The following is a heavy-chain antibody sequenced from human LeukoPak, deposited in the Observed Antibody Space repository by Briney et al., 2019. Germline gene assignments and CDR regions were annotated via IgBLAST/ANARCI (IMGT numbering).Heavy chain of an antibody. J-gene: IGHJ6*03. CDR3: AREDSGYSSSQRDYYYYLDV. V-gene: IGHV3-48*01. Sequence: PGGSLRLSCAASGFTFSTYNMNWVRQAPGKGLGWVSFISTSSSTIYDADSVKGRFTISRDNAKNSLYLQMNSLRAEDTAVYYCAREDSGYSSSQRDYYYYLDVWGKGTTVTVSS. CDR2: ISTSSSTI. CDR1: GFTFSTYN. D-gene: IGHD6-13*01.